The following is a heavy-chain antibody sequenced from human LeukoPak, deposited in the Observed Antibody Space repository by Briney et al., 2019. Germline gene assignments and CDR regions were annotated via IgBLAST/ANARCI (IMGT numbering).Heavy chain of an antibody. V-gene: IGHV3-48*04. J-gene: IGHJ6*03. CDR1: GFTFSSYS. Sequence: GGSLRLSCAASGFTFSSYSMNWVRQAPGKGLEWVSYISSSSSTIYYADSVKGRFTISRDNAKNSLYLQRNSLRAEDTAVYYCARSDYYYYMDVWGKGTTITVPS. CDR3: ARSDYYYYMDV. CDR2: ISSSSSTI.